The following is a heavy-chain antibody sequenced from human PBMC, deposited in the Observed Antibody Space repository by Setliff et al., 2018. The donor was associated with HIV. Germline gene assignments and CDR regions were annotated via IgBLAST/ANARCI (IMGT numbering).Heavy chain of an antibody. CDR2: LHLSGKS. Sequence: SETLSLTCNISGVSIDSHYWSWIRQAAGQELEWIGRLHLSGKSNYNPSLKSRITINPDTSKNQFSLQLNSVTPEDTAVYYCARDLGAANAWGQGTLVTVSS. J-gene: IGHJ4*02. CDR1: GVSIDSHY. V-gene: IGHV4-4*07. D-gene: IGHD3-16*01. CDR3: ARDLGAANA.